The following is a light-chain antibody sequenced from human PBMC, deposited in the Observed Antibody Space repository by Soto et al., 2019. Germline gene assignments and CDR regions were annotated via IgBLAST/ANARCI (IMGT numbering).Light chain of an antibody. CDR1: SSDVGGYNY. Sequence: QAASVSGSPGQSITISCTGTSSDVGGYNYVSWYQHHPGKAPKLIIYEVSNRPSGVSNRFSGSKSGNTASLTISGLQAEDETDYYCSSYTSDNTLVFGGGTKVTVL. CDR2: EVS. V-gene: IGLV2-14*01. CDR3: SSYTSDNTLV. J-gene: IGLJ2*01.